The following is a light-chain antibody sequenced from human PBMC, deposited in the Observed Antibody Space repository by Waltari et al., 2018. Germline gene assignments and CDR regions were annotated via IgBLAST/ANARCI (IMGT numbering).Light chain of an antibody. Sequence: QSALTQPASVSGSPGQSITISCTGTSSDVGTYNLVSWYQQHPGKAPKFMIYEVSKRPSGFSNRFSVSKSGNTASLTISGLQAEDEAAYYCCSYAGSSTWVFGGGTKLTVL. CDR2: EVS. J-gene: IGLJ3*02. CDR3: CSYAGSSTWV. V-gene: IGLV2-23*02. CDR1: SSDVGTYNL.